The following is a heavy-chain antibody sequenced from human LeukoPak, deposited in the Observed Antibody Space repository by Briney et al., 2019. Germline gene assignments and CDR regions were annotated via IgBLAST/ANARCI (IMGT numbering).Heavy chain of an antibody. CDR1: GYNFSGYY. Sequence: ASVRVSCKASGYNFSGYYMHWVRQAPGQGLEWMGWIKPSNGDTKYAQNFQGRVTMTRDTSVSTAYMELSSLRSDDMAVYYCASPPLSSAMYYAHWGQGTLVTVSS. CDR2: IKPSNGDT. V-gene: IGHV1-2*02. D-gene: IGHD1-26*01. J-gene: IGHJ4*02. CDR3: ASPPLSSAMYYAH.